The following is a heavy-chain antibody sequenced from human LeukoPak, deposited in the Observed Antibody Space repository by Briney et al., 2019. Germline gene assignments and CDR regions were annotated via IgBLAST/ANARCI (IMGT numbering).Heavy chain of an antibody. CDR1: GFTFSTYS. D-gene: IGHD5-12*01. Sequence: GGSLRLSCAVSGFTFSTYSMNWVRQAPGKGLEWVSSISSSSSYIYYADSVRGRFTISRDNAKNSLYLQMNSLRAEDTAVYYCARELASGATTHYNYYGIDVWGQGTTVTVSS. CDR2: ISSSSSYI. V-gene: IGHV3-21*01. J-gene: IGHJ6*02. CDR3: ARELASGATTHYNYYGIDV.